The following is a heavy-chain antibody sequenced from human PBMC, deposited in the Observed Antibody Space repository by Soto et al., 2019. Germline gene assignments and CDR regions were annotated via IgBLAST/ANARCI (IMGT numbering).Heavy chain of an antibody. D-gene: IGHD5-18*01. V-gene: IGHV4-34*01. J-gene: IGHJ4*02. Sequence: SETLSLTCAVYGGSFSGYYLSWIRQPPGKGLEWIGEINHSGSTNYNPSLKSRVTISVDTSKNQFSLKLSSVTAADTAVYYCARSSDTAMAALYYFDYWGQGTLVTVSS. CDR1: GGSFSGYY. CDR2: INHSGST. CDR3: ARSSDTAMAALYYFDY.